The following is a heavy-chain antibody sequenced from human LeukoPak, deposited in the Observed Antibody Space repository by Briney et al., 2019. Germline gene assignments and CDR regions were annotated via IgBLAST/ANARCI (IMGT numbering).Heavy chain of an antibody. CDR3: ARARFKSDY. D-gene: IGHD3-3*01. V-gene: IGHV3-74*01. CDR2: INSDGTYT. J-gene: IGHJ4*02. Sequence: PGGSLRLSCAASGFPFSTYWMDWVRQAPGKGLVWVSRINSDGTYTTYADSVKGRFTISRDNAKDTLFLQMNTLRVEDTAVYYCARARFKSDYLGQGTLVTVSS. CDR1: GFPFSTYW.